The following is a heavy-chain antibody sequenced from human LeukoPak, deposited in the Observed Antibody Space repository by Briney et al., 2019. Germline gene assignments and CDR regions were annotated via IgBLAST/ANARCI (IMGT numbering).Heavy chain of an antibody. CDR1: GFTFSSYG. J-gene: IGHJ4*02. Sequence: GRSLRLSCAASGFTFSSYGMHWVRQAPGKGLEWVAVISYDGSNKYYADSVKGRFTISRDNSKNTLYLQMNSLRAEDTAVYYCAKVGGEAGVDYWGQGTLVTVSS. D-gene: IGHD6-19*01. V-gene: IGHV3-30*18. CDR2: ISYDGSNK. CDR3: AKVGGEAGVDY.